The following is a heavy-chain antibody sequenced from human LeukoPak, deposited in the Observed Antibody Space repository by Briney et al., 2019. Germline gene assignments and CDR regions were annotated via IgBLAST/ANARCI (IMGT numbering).Heavy chain of an antibody. CDR3: ARAFQSLGGLSLPDY. CDR2: IHPSTGNP. D-gene: IGHD3-16*02. J-gene: IGHJ4*02. CDR1: GYTFTGYY. V-gene: IGHV7-4-1*02. Sequence: ASVKLSCKASGYTFTGYYMHWVRQAPGQGLEWMGWIHPSTGNPTYAQGFTGRFVFSLDTSVSTTYLQISSLKAEDTAVYFCARAFQSLGGLSLPDYWGQGTLLTVSS.